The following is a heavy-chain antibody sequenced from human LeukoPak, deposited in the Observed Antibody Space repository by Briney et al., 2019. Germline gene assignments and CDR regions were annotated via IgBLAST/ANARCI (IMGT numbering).Heavy chain of an antibody. J-gene: IGHJ4*02. CDR2: IFHSGST. D-gene: IGHD5-24*01. V-gene: IGHV4-39*01. CDR1: GGSISSSSYY. CDR3: ARRRDGYNEDFFDY. Sequence: PSETLSLTCTVSGGSISSSSYYWVWIRQPPGKGLEWIGSIFHSGSTYYNASLKSRVTISVDTSRNQFSLKLSSVTAADTAVYYCARRRDGYNEDFFDYWGQGTLVTVSS.